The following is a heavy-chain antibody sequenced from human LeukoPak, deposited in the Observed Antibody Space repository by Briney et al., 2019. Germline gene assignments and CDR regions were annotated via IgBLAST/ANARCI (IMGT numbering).Heavy chain of an antibody. CDR3: AQSSYDSSGYYPDY. J-gene: IGHJ4*02. D-gene: IGHD3-22*01. CDR2: IYSGGST. Sequence: PGGSLRLSCAASGISFGSYWVTWVLQAPGKGLEWVSVIYSGGSTYYADSVKGRFTIPRDNPKHTLYLQINSLRAEHTAVYYCAQSSYDSSGYYPDYWGQGTLVTVSS. CDR1: GISFGSYW. V-gene: IGHV3-53*01.